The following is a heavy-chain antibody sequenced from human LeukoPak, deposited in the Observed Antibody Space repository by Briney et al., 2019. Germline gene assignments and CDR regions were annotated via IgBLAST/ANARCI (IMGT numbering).Heavy chain of an antibody. CDR2: IYYSGST. D-gene: IGHD5-24*01. Sequence: SETLSLTYTVSGGPISSYYWSWIRQPPGKGLEWIGYIYYSGSTNYNPSLKSRVTISVDTSKNQFSLKLSSVTAADTAVYYCARGLEMATIAHWGQGTLVTVSS. J-gene: IGHJ4*02. CDR3: ARGLEMATIAH. CDR1: GGPISSYY. V-gene: IGHV4-59*01.